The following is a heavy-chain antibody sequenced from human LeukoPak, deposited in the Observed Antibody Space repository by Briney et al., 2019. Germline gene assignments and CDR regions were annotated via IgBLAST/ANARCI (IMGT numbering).Heavy chain of an antibody. CDR1: GGSISSGVYY. D-gene: IGHD3-9*01. CDR2: IYYSGST. V-gene: IGHV4-31*03. Sequence: PSETLSLTCTVSGGSISSGVYYWSWIRPHPGKGLEWIGYIYYSGSTYYNPSLKSRVTISVDTSKNQFSLKLSSVTAADTAVYYCARARGGDILTGYIYYYYGMDVWGQGTTVTVSS. J-gene: IGHJ6*02. CDR3: ARARGGDILTGYIYYYYGMDV.